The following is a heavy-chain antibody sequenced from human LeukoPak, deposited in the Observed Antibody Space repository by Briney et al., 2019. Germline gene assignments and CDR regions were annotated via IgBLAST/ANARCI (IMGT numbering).Heavy chain of an antibody. J-gene: IGHJ5*02. D-gene: IGHD4-11*01. CDR3: ARDLYRDSLPVSWFDP. V-gene: IGHV1-18*01. CDR2: ISDYNGNT. CDR1: GHTFTSYG. Sequence: GASVKVSCKASGHTFTSYGISWVRQAPGQGLEWMGWISDYNGNTNYAQKLQGRVTMTTDTSTSTAYMELRSLRSDDTAVYYCARDLYRDSLPVSWFDPWGQGTLVTVSS.